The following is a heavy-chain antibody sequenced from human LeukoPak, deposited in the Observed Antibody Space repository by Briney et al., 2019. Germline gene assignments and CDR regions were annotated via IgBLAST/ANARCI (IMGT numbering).Heavy chain of an antibody. V-gene: IGHV4-38-2*01. CDR2: IYHSGST. CDR1: GYSISSGYY. CDR3: ARKEIYMYYFDY. Sequence: SSETLSLTCAVSGYSISSGYYWGWIRPPPGKGLEWIGSIYHSGSTYYNPSLKSRVTISVDTSKNQFSLKLSSVTAADTAVYYCARKEIYMYYFDYWGQGTLVTVSS. J-gene: IGHJ4*02. D-gene: IGHD5-24*01.